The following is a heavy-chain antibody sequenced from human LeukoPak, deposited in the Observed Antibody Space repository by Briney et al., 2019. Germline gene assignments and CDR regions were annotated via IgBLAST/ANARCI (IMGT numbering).Heavy chain of an antibody. V-gene: IGHV4-30-4*01. CDR3: ARHQSRRNYGLDV. Sequence: IPSETLSLTCTVSGGSISSGDYYWSWIRQPPGKGLEWIGYIYYSGSTYYNPSLKSRVIISIDTSQNQLSLKLSSVTAADTAVYFCARHQSRRNYGLDVWGHGTTVTVSS. CDR2: IYYSGST. J-gene: IGHJ6*02. D-gene: IGHD6-25*01. CDR1: GGSISSGDYY.